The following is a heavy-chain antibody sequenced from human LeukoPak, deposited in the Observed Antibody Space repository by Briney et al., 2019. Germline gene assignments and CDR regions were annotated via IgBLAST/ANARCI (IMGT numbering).Heavy chain of an antibody. CDR2: IYHSGST. J-gene: IGHJ3*02. Sequence: LETLSLTCAVSGYSISSGYYWGWIRQSPGKGLEWIGSIYHSGSTYYNPSLKSRVTISVDTSKNQFSLKLSSVTAADTAVYYCARITPYASSLFDIWGQGTMVTVSS. V-gene: IGHV4-38-2*01. CDR1: GYSISSGYY. D-gene: IGHD3-22*01. CDR3: ARITPYASSLFDI.